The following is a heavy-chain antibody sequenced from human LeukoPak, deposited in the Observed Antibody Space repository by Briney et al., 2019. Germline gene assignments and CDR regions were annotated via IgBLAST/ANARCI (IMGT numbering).Heavy chain of an antibody. CDR2: IYTSGST. CDR3: ARAGVPYGSGSYYNGHYYMDV. D-gene: IGHD3-10*01. J-gene: IGHJ6*03. V-gene: IGHV4-4*07. CDR1: GGSISSYY. Sequence: SETLSLTCTVSGGSISSYYWSWNRQPAGKGLEWIGRIYTSGSTNYNPSLKSRVTMSVDTSKNQFSLKLSSVTAADTAVYYCARAGVPYGSGSYYNGHYYMDVWGKGTTVTVSS.